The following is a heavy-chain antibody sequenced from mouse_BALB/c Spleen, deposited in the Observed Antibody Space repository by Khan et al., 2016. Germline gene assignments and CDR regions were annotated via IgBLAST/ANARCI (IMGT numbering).Heavy chain of an antibody. D-gene: IGHD1-1*01. CDR2: ISSGRRYT. V-gene: IGHV5-6*01. Sequence: EVELVESGGDLVKPGGSLNLSCAASGFTFSNYAMPCVRQTPDKRLEWVATISSGRRYTYYPDSLKGRFTISGDTAKNTLYVQMSDLRSQDTAMYVWARQLDGNSFEYAWDYWGRGTSITVAA. J-gene: IGHJ4*01. CDR1: GFTFSNYA. CDR3: ARQLDGNSFEYAWDY.